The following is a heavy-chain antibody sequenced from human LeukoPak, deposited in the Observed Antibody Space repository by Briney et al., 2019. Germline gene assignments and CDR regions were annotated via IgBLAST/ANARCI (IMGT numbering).Heavy chain of an antibody. CDR2: ISSSGSTI. J-gene: IGHJ4*02. D-gene: IGHD6-19*01. V-gene: IGHV3-48*03. Sequence: PGGSLRLSCAASGFTFSSYEMNWVRQAPGKGLEWVSYISSSGSTIYYADSVKGRFTISRDNAKNSLYLQMNSLRAEDTAAYYCARDPKWLVLPFDYWGQGTLVTVSS. CDR3: ARDPKWLVLPFDY. CDR1: GFTFSSYE.